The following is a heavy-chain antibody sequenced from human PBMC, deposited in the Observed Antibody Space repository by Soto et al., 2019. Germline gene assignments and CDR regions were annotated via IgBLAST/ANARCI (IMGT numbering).Heavy chain of an antibody. D-gene: IGHD3-10*01. Sequence: QLQLQESVSGLVTPSQTLSLTCAVSGVSISSADYSWSWIRQTPGKGLEWIGYIYHDGRTLYNPSLKRRVTTSLDRSKNQFSLKLTSVTSADTAVYYCTSHYGSGSYRFDYWGQGTMVTVSS. V-gene: IGHV4-30-2*01. CDR2: IYHDGRT. CDR1: GVSISSADYS. CDR3: TSHYGSGSYRFDY. J-gene: IGHJ4*02.